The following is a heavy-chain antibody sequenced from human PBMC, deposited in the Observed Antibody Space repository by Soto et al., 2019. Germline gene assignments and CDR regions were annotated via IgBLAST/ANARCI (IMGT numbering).Heavy chain of an antibody. Sequence: ASLKVSCKASGYSFTNNDVSWVRQATGQGLEWMGWMNPGSGDTGYAQKFQGRVTMTRDISIATAYMELSSLRSDDTAIYYCARMETFGSLNWFDPWGQGTLVTVSS. V-gene: IGHV1-8*01. J-gene: IGHJ5*02. CDR2: MNPGSGDT. CDR1: GYSFTNND. CDR3: ARMETFGSLNWFDP. D-gene: IGHD3-16*01.